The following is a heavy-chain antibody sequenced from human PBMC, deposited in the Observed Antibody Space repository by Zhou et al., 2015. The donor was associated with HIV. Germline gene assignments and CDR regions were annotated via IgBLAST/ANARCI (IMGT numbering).Heavy chain of an antibody. Sequence: QVQLVQSGAEVKKPGSSVKVSCKASGGTFSSYTISWVRQAPGQGLEWMGRIIPILGIANYAQKFQGRVTITADKSTSTAYMELSSLRSEDTAVYYCAREYPDSSGYPYFDYWGQGTLVTVSS. V-gene: IGHV1-69*08. D-gene: IGHD3-22*01. J-gene: IGHJ4*02. CDR3: AREYPDSSGYPYFDY. CDR1: GGTFSSYT. CDR2: IIPILGIA.